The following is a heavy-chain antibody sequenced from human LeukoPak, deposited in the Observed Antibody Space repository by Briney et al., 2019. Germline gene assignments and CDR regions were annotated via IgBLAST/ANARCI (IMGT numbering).Heavy chain of an antibody. CDR2: ISSGSVTI. CDR3: ARGGDYCSSTSCQETEKTFDY. Sequence: PGGSLRLSCAASGFTFSSYSIHWARQAPGKGLEWVSYISSGSVTISYADSVKGRFTISRDNAKNSLYLQMNSLRAEDTAVYYCARGGDYCSSTSCQETEKTFDYWGQGTLVTVSS. D-gene: IGHD2-2*01. CDR1: GFTFSSYS. J-gene: IGHJ4*02. V-gene: IGHV3-48*04.